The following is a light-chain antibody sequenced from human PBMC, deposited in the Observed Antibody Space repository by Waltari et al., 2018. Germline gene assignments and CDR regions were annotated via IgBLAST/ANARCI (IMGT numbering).Light chain of an antibody. CDR2: GAS. Sequence: EIVLPHPPAPCSCSPGERATSSCRARQSVSRSLAWYQQKPGQAPRLLIYGASSRATGVPDRFSGSGSGTDFSLTISRLEPEDFAVYYCQHYVRLPVSFGQGTKVEIK. V-gene: IGKV3-20*01. CDR3: QHYVRLPVS. J-gene: IGKJ1*01. CDR1: QSVSRS.